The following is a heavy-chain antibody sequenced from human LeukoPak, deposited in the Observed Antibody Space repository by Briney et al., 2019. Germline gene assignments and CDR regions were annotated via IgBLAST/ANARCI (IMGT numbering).Heavy chain of an antibody. V-gene: IGHV1-69*13. CDR1: GGTFSSYA. CDR2: IIPIFGTA. Sequence: SVKVSCTASGGTFSSYAISWVRQAPGQGLEWMGGIIPIFGTANYAQKFQGRVTITADESTSTAYMELSSLRSEDTAVYYCARGVYSYGPKPVDYWGQGTLVTVSS. J-gene: IGHJ4*02. CDR3: ARGVYSYGPKPVDY. D-gene: IGHD5-18*01.